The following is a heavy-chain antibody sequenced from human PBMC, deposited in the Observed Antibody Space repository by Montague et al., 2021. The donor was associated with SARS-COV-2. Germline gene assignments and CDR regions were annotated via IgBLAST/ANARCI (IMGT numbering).Heavy chain of an antibody. Sequence: SETLSLTCTVSGGSISSYYWSWIRQPPGKGLERIGNIYYSGSTNYNPSLKSRVTISVETSKNQFSLKLSSVTAADTAVYYCARDSDYYDSSAGYYYGMDVWGQGTMVTVSS. V-gene: IGHV4-59*01. CDR2: IYYSGST. CDR1: GGSISSYY. J-gene: IGHJ6*02. D-gene: IGHD3-22*01. CDR3: ARDSDYYDSSAGYYYGMDV.